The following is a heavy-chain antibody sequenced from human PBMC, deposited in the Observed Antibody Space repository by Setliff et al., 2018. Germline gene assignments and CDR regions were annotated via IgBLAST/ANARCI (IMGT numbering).Heavy chain of an antibody. V-gene: IGHV3-48*01. CDR2: ISASSANI. CDR1: GFTFSSFA. CDR3: ASDPSYASSLYYYFEV. Sequence: GGSLRLSCAASGFTFSSFAMNWVRQTPGKGLEWVSYISASSANIQYADSVRGRFTVSRDNAKHSLYLQMNSLRGDDAAVYYCASDPSYASSLYYYFEVWGKGTTVTVSS. D-gene: IGHD6-13*01. J-gene: IGHJ6*03.